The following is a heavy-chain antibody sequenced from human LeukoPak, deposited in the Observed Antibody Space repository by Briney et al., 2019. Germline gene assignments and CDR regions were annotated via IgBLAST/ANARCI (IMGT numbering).Heavy chain of an antibody. CDR2: IWYDGSNK. CDR3: ARPAHYYDSSGLFDY. Sequence: GGSLRLSCAASGFTFSSYGMHWVHQAPGKGLEWVAVIWYDGSNKYYADSVKGRFTISRDNSKNTLYLQMNSLRAEDTAVYYCARPAHYYDSSGLFDYWGQGTLVTVSS. D-gene: IGHD3-22*01. CDR1: GFTFSSYG. V-gene: IGHV3-33*01. J-gene: IGHJ4*02.